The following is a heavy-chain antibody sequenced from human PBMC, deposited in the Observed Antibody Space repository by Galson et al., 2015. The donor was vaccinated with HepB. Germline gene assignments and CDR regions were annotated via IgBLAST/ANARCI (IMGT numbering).Heavy chain of an antibody. CDR3: ARDVIAAAGTFQH. V-gene: IGHV6-1*01. CDR2: TYYRSKWYN. J-gene: IGHJ1*01. D-gene: IGHD6-13*01. Sequence: CAISGDSVSSNSAAWNRIKQSPSRGLEWLGRTYYRSKWYNDYAVSVKSRITINPDTSKNQFSLQLNSVTPEDTAVYYCARDVIAAAGTFQHWGQGTLVTVSS. CDR1: GDSVSSNSAA.